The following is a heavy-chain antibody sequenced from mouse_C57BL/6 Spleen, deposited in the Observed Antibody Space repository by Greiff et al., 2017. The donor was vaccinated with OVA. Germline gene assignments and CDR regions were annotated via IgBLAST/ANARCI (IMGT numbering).Heavy chain of an antibody. CDR1: GFTFSDYG. CDR2: ISSGSSTI. V-gene: IGHV5-17*01. J-gene: IGHJ3*01. CDR3: ARNYDYDGGTWFAY. Sequence: EVQLVESGGGLVKPGGSLKLSCAASGFTFSDYGMHWVRQAPEKGLEWVAYISSGSSTIYYADTVKGRFTISRDNAKNTLFLQMTSLRSEDTAMYYCARNYDYDGGTWFAYWGQGTLVTVSA. D-gene: IGHD2-4*01.